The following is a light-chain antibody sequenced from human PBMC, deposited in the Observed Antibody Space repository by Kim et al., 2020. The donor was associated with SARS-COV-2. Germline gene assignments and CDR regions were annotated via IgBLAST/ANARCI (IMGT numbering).Light chain of an antibody. V-gene: IGLV3-1*01. J-gene: IGLJ2*01. Sequence: SYELTQPPSVSVSPGQTASITCSGDNLGDKYACWYQQKPGQSPVLVIHQDSKRPSGIPERFSGSNSGNTATLTISGTQAMDEADYYCQAWDSSIVV. CDR2: QDS. CDR1: NLGDKY. CDR3: QAWDSSIVV.